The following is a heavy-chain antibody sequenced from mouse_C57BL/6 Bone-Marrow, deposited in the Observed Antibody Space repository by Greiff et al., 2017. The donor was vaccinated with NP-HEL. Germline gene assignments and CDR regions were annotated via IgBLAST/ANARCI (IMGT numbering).Heavy chain of an antibody. D-gene: IGHD1-3*01. V-gene: IGHV1-54*01. Sequence: QVQLQQSGAELVRPGTSVKVSCKASGYAFTNYLIEWVKQRPGQGLEWIGVINPGSGGTNYNEKFKGKATLTADKSSSTAYMQLSSLTSEDSAVYFCARGKVFAYWGQGTLVTVSA. CDR2: INPGSGGT. J-gene: IGHJ3*01. CDR3: ARGKVFAY. CDR1: GYAFTNYL.